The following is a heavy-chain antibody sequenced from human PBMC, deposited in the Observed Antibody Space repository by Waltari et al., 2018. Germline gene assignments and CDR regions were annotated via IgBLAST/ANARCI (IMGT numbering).Heavy chain of an antibody. Sequence: QVQLQESGPGLVKPSQTRSLTCTVSGGSISRGGSYWSWIRQHPGKGLEWIGYIYYSGSTYYNPSLKSRVTISVDTSKNQFSLKLSSVTAADTAVYYCARWGYYDSSGPIDYWGQGTLVTVSS. CDR3: ARWGYYDSSGPIDY. CDR2: IYYSGST. CDR1: GGSISRGGSY. V-gene: IGHV4-31*03. D-gene: IGHD3-22*01. J-gene: IGHJ4*02.